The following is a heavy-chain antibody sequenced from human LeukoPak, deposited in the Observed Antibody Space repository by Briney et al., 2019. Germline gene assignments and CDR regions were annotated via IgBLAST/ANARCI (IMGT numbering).Heavy chain of an antibody. Sequence: SETLSLTCTASGGSTSSYYWSWIRQPPGKGLEWIGFIHYSGSTHYNPSLKSRITISVDTSKNQFSLKLSSVTAADTAVYYCARHSGSQPHYFDYWGQGTLGTVSS. CDR1: GGSTSSYY. D-gene: IGHD1-26*01. V-gene: IGHV4-59*08. J-gene: IGHJ4*02. CDR2: IHYSGST. CDR3: ARHSGSQPHYFDY.